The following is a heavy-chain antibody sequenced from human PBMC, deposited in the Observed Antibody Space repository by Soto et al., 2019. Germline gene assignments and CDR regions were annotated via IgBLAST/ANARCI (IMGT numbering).Heavy chain of an antibody. Sequence: SGPTLVNPTQTLTLTCTFSGFSLSTSRVGVGWIRQPPGKALEWLALIYWDDDKRYSPSLKTRLTITKDTSKNQVVLTMTNMDPVDTDTYYCAHYRIFGDYMYYFDSWGQGTLVTVSS. CDR3: AHYRIFGDYMYYFDS. V-gene: IGHV2-5*02. J-gene: IGHJ4*02. D-gene: IGHD4-17*01. CDR2: IYWDDDK. CDR1: GFSLSTSRVG.